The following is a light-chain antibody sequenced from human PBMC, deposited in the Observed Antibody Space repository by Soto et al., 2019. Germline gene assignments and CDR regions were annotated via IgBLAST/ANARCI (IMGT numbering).Light chain of an antibody. J-gene: IGLJ1*01. V-gene: IGLV2-23*01. CDR3: CSCTGATSAYV. CDR1: RNDVGNYNL. CDR2: EDS. Sequence: HSVLTQPAAVAGSPGQSITVSCTGSRNDVGNYNLVSWYQQSPGKAPKRLIYEDSKRPSGVSNRFSGSKSGDTDSLTISGLQNEDEADYYCCSCTGATSAYVFGTGTEDTVL.